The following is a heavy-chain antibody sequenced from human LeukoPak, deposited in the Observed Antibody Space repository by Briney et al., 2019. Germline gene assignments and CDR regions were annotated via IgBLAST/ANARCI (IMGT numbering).Heavy chain of an antibody. D-gene: IGHD3-9*01. CDR3: ASGTALGIRYFDWLLFPGAFDI. J-gene: IGHJ3*02. Sequence: SVKVSCKVSGYTLTELSMHWVRQAPGQGLEWMGGIIPIFGTANYAQKFQGRVTITADESTSTAYMELSSLRSEDTAVYYCASGTALGIRYFDWLLFPGAFDIWGQGTMVTVSS. CDR1: GYTLTELS. V-gene: IGHV1-69*13. CDR2: IIPIFGTA.